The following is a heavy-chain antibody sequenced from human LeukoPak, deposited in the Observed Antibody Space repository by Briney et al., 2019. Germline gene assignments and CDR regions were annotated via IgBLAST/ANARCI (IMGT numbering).Heavy chain of an antibody. CDR1: GFTFSSYG. CDR3: AKDDGSSSIPMVRGIDY. J-gene: IGHJ4*02. Sequence: GGSLRLSCAASGFTFSSYGMHWVRQAPGKGLEWVAVISYDGSNKYYADSVKGRFTISRDNSKNTLYLQMNSLRAEDTAVYYCAKDDGSSSIPMVRGIDYWGQGTLVTVSS. CDR2: ISYDGSNK. V-gene: IGHV3-30*18. D-gene: IGHD3-10*01.